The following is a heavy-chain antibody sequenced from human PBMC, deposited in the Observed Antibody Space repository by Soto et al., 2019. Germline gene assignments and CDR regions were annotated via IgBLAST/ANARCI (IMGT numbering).Heavy chain of an antibody. Sequence: QVQLVQSGAEVKKPGASVKVSCKASGYTFTSYDINGVRQATGQGLEWMGWMNPNSGNTGYAQKFQGRVTMNRNTSISTAYMELSSLRSEDTAVYYCARGRWEYGSGGSCYYLGYWGQGTLVTVSS. D-gene: IGHD2-15*01. CDR2: MNPNSGNT. V-gene: IGHV1-8*01. CDR1: GYTFTSYD. J-gene: IGHJ4*02. CDR3: ARGRWEYGSGGSCYYLGY.